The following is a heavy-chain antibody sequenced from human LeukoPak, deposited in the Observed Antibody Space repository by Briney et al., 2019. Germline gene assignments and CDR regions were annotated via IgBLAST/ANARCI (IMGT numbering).Heavy chain of an antibody. Sequence: KSGDSLRLSCAASGFTFSDYYMSWIRQAPGKGLEWVSYISSSGSTIYYADSVKGRFTISRDNAKNSLYLQMNSLRAEDTAVYYCARGGLEWDPLRNAFDIWGQGTMVTVSS. CDR1: GFTFSDYY. J-gene: IGHJ3*02. CDR3: ARGGLEWDPLRNAFDI. D-gene: IGHD1-26*01. V-gene: IGHV3-11*04. CDR2: ISSSGSTI.